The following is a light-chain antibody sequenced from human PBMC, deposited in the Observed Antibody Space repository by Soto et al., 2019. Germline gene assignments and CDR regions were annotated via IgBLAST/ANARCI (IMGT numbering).Light chain of an antibody. Sequence: QSALSQPASVSGSPGQSITISCTGTSSDVGSYNLVSWYQQHPGKAPKLMISEVSKRPSGISDRFSGSKSGNTASLTISGLQAEDEADYYCCSYAGTSTFDVVFGGGTQLTVL. V-gene: IGLV2-23*02. CDR2: EVS. J-gene: IGLJ2*01. CDR3: CSYAGTSTFDVV. CDR1: SSDVGSYNL.